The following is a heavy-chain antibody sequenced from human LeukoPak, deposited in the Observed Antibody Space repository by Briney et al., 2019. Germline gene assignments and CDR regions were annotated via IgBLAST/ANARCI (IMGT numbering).Heavy chain of an antibody. CDR1: GGSISSSSSY. Sequence: PSETLSLTCTVSGGSISSSSSYWGWIRQPPGKGLEWIGSIYYSGSTNYNPSLKSRVTISVDTSKNQFSLKLSSVTAADTAVYYCARGDDYYGSGSSTAHDYWGQGTLVTVSS. J-gene: IGHJ4*02. CDR3: ARGDDYYGSGSSTAHDY. CDR2: IYYSGST. D-gene: IGHD3-10*01. V-gene: IGHV4-39*07.